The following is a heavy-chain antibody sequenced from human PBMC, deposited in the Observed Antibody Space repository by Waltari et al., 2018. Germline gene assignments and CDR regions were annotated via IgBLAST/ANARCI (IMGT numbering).Heavy chain of an antibody. J-gene: IGHJ3*02. CDR1: GGSISSYY. V-gene: IGHV4-59*01. CDR3: ARAIPLRYFDWSIDAFDI. Sequence: QVQLQESGPGLVKPSETLSLTCTVSGGSISSYYWSWLRQPPGKGLEWIGYIYYSGSTNYNPSLKSRVTISVEPSKNQFSLKLSSVTAADTAVYYWARAIPLRYFDWSIDAFDIWGQGTMVTVSS. D-gene: IGHD3-9*01. CDR2: IYYSGST.